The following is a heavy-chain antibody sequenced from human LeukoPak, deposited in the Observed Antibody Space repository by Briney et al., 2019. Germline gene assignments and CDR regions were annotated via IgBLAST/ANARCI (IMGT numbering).Heavy chain of an antibody. CDR1: GFTFSSYW. Sequence: GGSLRLSCAASGFTFSSYWMYWVRQAPGKGLEWVSAIRGSGGSTYYADSVKGRFTISRDNSKNTLYLQMNSLRAEDTAVYYCAKVGSSGMLDDFFHYWGQGTLVTVSS. J-gene: IGHJ4*02. CDR2: IRGSGGST. CDR3: AKVGSSGMLDDFFHY. D-gene: IGHD6-19*01. V-gene: IGHV3-23*01.